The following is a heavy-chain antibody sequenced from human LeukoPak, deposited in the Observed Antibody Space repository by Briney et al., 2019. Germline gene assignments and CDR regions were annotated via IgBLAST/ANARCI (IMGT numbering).Heavy chain of an antibody. J-gene: IGHJ5*02. V-gene: IGHV4-31*03. Sequence: SQTLSLTCTVSGGSISSGGYYWSWNRQHPGKGLEWIGYIYYSGSTYYNPSLKSRVTISVDTSKIQFSLKLSSVTAADTAVYYCARGPWYGWFDPWGQGTLVTVSS. CDR3: ARGPWYGWFDP. D-gene: IGHD6-13*01. CDR2: IYYSGST. CDR1: GGSISSGGYY.